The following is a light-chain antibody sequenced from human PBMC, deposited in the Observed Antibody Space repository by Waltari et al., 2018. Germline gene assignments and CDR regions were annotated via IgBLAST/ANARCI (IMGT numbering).Light chain of an antibody. Sequence: QLVLTQSPSASASLRASVKLTCTLSSVQRSHVISWLQQHQETGPRYLMKVTNDGSHSKGDEIPVRFACSSSGAERYSTISSLQSEDEADYYCQTGGHGTWVFGGGTKLSVL. J-gene: IGLJ3*02. CDR2: VTNDGSH. CDR1: SVQRSHV. V-gene: IGLV4-69*01. CDR3: QTGGHGTWV.